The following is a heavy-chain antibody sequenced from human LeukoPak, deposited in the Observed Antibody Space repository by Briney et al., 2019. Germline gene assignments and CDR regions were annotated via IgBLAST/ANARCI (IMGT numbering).Heavy chain of an antibody. D-gene: IGHD3-22*01. J-gene: IGHJ4*02. CDR2: MNPNSGNT. CDR1: GGNFRDFG. V-gene: IGHV1-8*01. Sequence: ASVKVSCKASGGNFRDFGTSWVRQAPGQGLEWMGWMNPNSGNTGYAQKFQGRVTMTRNTSISTAYMELSSLRSEDTAVYYCARGGGFYYDSSGRRRGRGLDYWGQGTLVTVSP. CDR3: ARGGGFYYDSSGRRRGRGLDY.